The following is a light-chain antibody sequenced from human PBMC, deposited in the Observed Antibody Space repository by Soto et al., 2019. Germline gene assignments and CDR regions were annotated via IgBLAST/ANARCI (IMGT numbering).Light chain of an antibody. CDR3: RRTNRYHQK. Sequence: DIQMTQSPSSLSASVGDRVTITCQASQDISNYLNWYQQKPGKSPKLLIYAASSLQSGVPSRFSGSRSGKEFTLTIRSGQPEDFATYYCRRTNRYHQKFGQEPTVDI. V-gene: IGKV1-17*01. J-gene: IGKJ1*01. CDR1: QDISNY. CDR2: AAS.